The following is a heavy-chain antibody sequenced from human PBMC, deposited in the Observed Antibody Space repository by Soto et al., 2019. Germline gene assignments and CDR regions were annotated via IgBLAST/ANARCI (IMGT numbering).Heavy chain of an antibody. J-gene: IGHJ4*02. Sequence: PGGSLRLSCAASGFTFSSYGMHWVRQAPGKGLEWVAVISYDGSNKYYADSVKGRFTISRDNSKNTLYLQMNSLRAEDTAVYYCAKWTRRDYYDSSGYYSGLDYWGQGTLVTVSS. D-gene: IGHD3-22*01. CDR3: AKWTRRDYYDSSGYYSGLDY. CDR1: GFTFSSYG. CDR2: ISYDGSNK. V-gene: IGHV3-30*18.